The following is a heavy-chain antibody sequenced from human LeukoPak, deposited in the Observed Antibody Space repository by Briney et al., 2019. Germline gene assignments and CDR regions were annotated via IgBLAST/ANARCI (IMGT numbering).Heavy chain of an antibody. CDR3: AKGLWGAYYYGMDV. CDR2: ISYDGINI. CDR1: GFTFSTYA. Sequence: GGSLRLSCSASGFTFSTYAMHWVRQAPGKGLEWVALISYDGINIYYADSVKGRFTISRDNSKNTLYLQLDSLRADDTAVYFCAKGLWGAYYYGMDVWGQGTTVTVSS. D-gene: IGHD3-16*01. V-gene: IGHV3-30-3*01. J-gene: IGHJ6*02.